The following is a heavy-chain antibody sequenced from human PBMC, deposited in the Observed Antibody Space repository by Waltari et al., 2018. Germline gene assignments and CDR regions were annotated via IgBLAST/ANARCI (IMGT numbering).Heavy chain of an antibody. J-gene: IGHJ4*02. Sequence: QVQLVESGGGVVQPGRSLRLSCAASGFTFSSYGMHWVRQAQGKGLEWVAVIWYDGSNKYYADSVKGRFTISRDNSKNTLYLQMNSLRAEDTAVYYCARQQTGGYSYGYGFDYWGQGTLVTVSS. CDR2: IWYDGSNK. V-gene: IGHV3-33*01. CDR1: GFTFSSYG. D-gene: IGHD5-18*01. CDR3: ARQQTGGYSYGYGFDY.